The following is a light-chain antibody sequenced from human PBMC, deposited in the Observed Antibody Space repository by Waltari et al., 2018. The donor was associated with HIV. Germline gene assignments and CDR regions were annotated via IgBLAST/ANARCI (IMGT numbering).Light chain of an antibody. V-gene: IGLV1-51*01. CDR3: GTWDSSLSAGV. CDR2: DNH. J-gene: IGLJ2*01. Sequence: QSVLPQPLSVSAAPGQSTTLPCPVTHPTIGNIYVSWYQQLPGTAPTLPIYDNHKRPSGIPDRFAGSKSGTSATLGITGLQTGDEADYYCGTWDSSLSAGVFGGGTKVTVL. CDR1: HPTIGNIY.